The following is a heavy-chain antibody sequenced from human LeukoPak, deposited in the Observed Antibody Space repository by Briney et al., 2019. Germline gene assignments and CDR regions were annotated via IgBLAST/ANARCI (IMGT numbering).Heavy chain of an antibody. V-gene: IGHV7-4-1*02. J-gene: IGHJ4*02. CDR1: GYTFTSYA. CDR3: ARDLEDIVVVVAATESGFDY. D-gene: IGHD2-15*01. CDR2: INTNTGNP. Sequence: VASVKVSCKASGYTFTSYAMNWVRQAPGQGLEWMGWINTNTGNPTYAQGFTGRFVFSLDTSVSTAYLQISSLKAEDTAVYYCARDLEDIVVVVAATESGFDYWGQGTPVTVSS.